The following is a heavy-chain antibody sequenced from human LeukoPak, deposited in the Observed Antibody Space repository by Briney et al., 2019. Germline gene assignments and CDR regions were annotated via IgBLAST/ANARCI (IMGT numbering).Heavy chain of an antibody. J-gene: IGHJ6*02. V-gene: IGHV3-33*08. CDR2: IWYDGSNK. CDR3: ARDKGTVTLYYYYGMDV. Sequence: GGSLRLSCAASGFTFSSYAMTWVRQAPGKGLEWVAVIWYDGSNKYYADSVKGRFTISRDNSKNTLYLQMNSLRAEDTAVYYCARDKGTVTLYYYYGMDVWGQGTTVTVSS. CDR1: GFTFSSYA. D-gene: IGHD4-17*01.